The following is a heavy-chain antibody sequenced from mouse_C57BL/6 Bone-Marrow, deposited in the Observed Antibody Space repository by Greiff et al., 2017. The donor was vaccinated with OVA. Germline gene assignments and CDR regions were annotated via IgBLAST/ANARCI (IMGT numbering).Heavy chain of an antibody. V-gene: IGHV1-52*01. D-gene: IGHD3-2*02. Sequence: QVQLQQPGAELVRPGSSVKLSCKASGYTFNSDWMHWVKQRPIQGLEWIGNIDPSDSETHYNQKFKDKATLTVDKSSSTAYMQLSSLTSEDSAVYYCAREDSSGYVEDYWGQGTTLTVSS. J-gene: IGHJ2*01. CDR2: IDPSDSET. CDR1: GYTFNSDW. CDR3: AREDSSGYVEDY.